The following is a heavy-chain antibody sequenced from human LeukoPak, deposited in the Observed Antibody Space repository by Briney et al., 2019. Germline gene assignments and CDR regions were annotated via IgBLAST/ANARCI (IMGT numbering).Heavy chain of an antibody. Sequence: GGSLRLSCAASGFTFSSYWMSWVRQAPGKGLEWVANIKEDGGEKYYVDSVKGRFTISRDNAKNTLYLQMNSLRAEDTAVYYCARALGRLQPYYYYGMDVWGQGTTVTVSS. CDR1: GFTFSSYW. D-gene: IGHD5-24*01. J-gene: IGHJ6*02. CDR2: IKEDGGEK. CDR3: ARALGRLQPYYYYGMDV. V-gene: IGHV3-7*01.